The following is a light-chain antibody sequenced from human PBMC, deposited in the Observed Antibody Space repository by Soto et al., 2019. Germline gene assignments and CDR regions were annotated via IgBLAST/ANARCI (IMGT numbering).Light chain of an antibody. CDR3: QQYDRWPVT. V-gene: IGKV2-30*02. J-gene: IGKJ4*01. CDR1: QSLVHSSGNTY. CDR2: QVS. Sequence: DVVMTQSPLSLPVTLGQPASISCRSSQSLVHSSGNTYLNWFLQRPGHSPRRLIYQVSNRDSGVPDRFSGSGSGIDFTLKISRVEADDVGVYYCQQYDRWPVTFGGGTKV.